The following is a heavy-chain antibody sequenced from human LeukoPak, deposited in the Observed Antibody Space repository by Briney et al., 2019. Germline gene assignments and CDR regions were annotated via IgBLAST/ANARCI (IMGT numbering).Heavy chain of an antibody. CDR1: GFTFSSYG. Sequence: SGGSLRLSCAASGFTFSSYGMHWVRQAPGKGLEWVAFIRYDGSNKYYADSVKGRFTISRDNSKNTLYLQMNSLRAEDTAVYYCAKDLSSSWPDAFDIWGQGTMVTVSS. J-gene: IGHJ3*02. CDR3: AKDLSSSWPDAFDI. V-gene: IGHV3-30*02. D-gene: IGHD6-13*01. CDR2: IRYDGSNK.